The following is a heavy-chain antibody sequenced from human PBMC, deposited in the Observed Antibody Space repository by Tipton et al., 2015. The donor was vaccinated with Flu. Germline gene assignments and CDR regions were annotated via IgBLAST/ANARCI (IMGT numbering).Heavy chain of an antibody. CDR1: GFTVSSNY. CDR3: ARENGYYYGMDV. V-gene: IGHV3-53*01. J-gene: IGHJ6*02. CDR2: IYSGGST. Sequence: SLRLSCAASGFTVSSNYTSWVRQAPGKGLEWVSVIYSGGSTYYADSVKGRFTISRDNSKNTLYLQMNSLRAEDTAVYYCARENGYYYGMDVWGQGTTVTVSS.